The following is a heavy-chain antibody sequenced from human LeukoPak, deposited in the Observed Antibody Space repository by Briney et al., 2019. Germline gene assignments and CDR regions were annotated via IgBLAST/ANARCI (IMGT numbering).Heavy chain of an antibody. D-gene: IGHD1-26*01. V-gene: IGHV3-13*01. CDR2: IGTAGNT. J-gene: IGHJ4*02. CDR1: GFTFSSYD. CDR3: ARGLSGSYPGLDY. Sequence: GGSLTLSCAASGFTFSSYDMHWVRQATGKGLEWVSSIGTAGNTYYPGSSKARFTISRENAKNTLYLEMNSLRAGDTGVYYCARGLSGSYPGLDYWGQGTLVSVCS.